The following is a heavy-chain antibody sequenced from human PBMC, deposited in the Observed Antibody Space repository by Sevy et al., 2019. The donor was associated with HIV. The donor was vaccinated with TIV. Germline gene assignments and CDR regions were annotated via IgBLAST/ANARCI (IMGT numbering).Heavy chain of an antibody. CDR3: ARESRWFFFHFDY. V-gene: IGHV6-1*01. CDR2: TYYKSKWYN. CDR1: GDSVSTYIAA. J-gene: IGHJ4*02. Sequence: SQTLSLTCAISGDSVSTYIAAWNWIRQSPSRGLEWLGRTYYKSKWYNDYALSVKSRISINPDTPKNQISLQLNSVTPEDTAVYYCARESRWFFFHFDYWGQGTLVTVSS. D-gene: IGHD3-10*01.